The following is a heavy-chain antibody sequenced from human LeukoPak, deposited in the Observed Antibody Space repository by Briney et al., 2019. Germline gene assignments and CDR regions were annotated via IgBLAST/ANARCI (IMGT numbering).Heavy chain of an antibody. D-gene: IGHD1-14*01. CDR1: GGSISSGSYY. V-gene: IGHV4-61*02. CDR3: ARDDHNYFDY. CDR2: IYSSGST. Sequence: TLSLTCTVSGGSISSGSYYWSWIRQPAGKGLEWIGRIYSSGSTNYNPSLKSRVTISVDTSKNQFSLKLSSVTAADTAVYYCARDDHNYFDYWGQGTLVTVSS. J-gene: IGHJ4*02.